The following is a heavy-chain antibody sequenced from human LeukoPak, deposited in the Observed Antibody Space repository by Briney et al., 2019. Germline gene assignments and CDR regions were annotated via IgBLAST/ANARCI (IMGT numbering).Heavy chain of an antibody. Sequence: ASVTVSCKVSGYTLTELSMHWVRQAPGKGLEWRGGFDYEDGDTIYAQMFQGRVTMTEDTSTDTAYMELSSLRSEDTAVYYCATQIGGIVVVPAATLGDYYFDYWGQGTLVTVSS. CDR1: GYTLTELS. J-gene: IGHJ4*02. D-gene: IGHD2-2*01. V-gene: IGHV1-24*01. CDR2: FDYEDGDT. CDR3: ATQIGGIVVVPAATLGDYYFDY.